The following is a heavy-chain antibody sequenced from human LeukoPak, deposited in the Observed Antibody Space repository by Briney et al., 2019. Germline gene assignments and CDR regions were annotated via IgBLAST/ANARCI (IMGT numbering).Heavy chain of an antibody. D-gene: IGHD5-12*01. J-gene: IGHJ4*02. V-gene: IGHV3-23*01. CDR2: VSGSGGST. CDR3: AKDLDIVATITGN. CDR1: GFTFRSYA. Sequence: GGSLRLSCAASGFTFRSYAMSWVRQAPGKGLEWVSGVSGSGGSTDHADSVKGRFTISRDNSKNSLYLPMTGLRAEGMAVCYSAKDLDIVATITGNWGQGTLVTVSS.